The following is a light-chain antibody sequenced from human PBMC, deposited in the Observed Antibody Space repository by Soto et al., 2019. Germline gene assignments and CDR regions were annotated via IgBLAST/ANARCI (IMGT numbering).Light chain of an antibody. CDR3: SSYTARGTRV. CDR2: EVS. V-gene: IGLV2-8*01. CDR1: SSDVGGYNY. Sequence: QSALTQPPSASGSPGQSVTISCTGTSSDVGGYNYVSWYQQHPGKAPKLMIYEVSKRPSGVPDRFSGSKSGNTASLTVSGLQAEDEADYYCSSYTARGTRVFGTGTKLTVL. J-gene: IGLJ1*01.